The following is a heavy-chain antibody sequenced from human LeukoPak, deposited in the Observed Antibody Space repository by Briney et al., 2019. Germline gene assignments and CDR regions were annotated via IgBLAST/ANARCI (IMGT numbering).Heavy chain of an antibody. CDR1: GFSFSSHW. J-gene: IGHJ4*02. CDR2: LNGDGIAI. V-gene: IGHV3-74*01. Sequence: GGSLRLCCAGSGFSFSSHWLHWVRQVPGKGLEWVARLNGDGIAINYADSVKGRFTISRDNAKNTVYLQMNSLRVEDTAVFYCARGGSPFYWGRGTPVTVSS. CDR3: ARGGSPFY. D-gene: IGHD3-10*01.